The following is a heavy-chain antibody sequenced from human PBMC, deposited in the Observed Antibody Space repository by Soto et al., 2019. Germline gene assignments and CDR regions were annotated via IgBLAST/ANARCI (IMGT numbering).Heavy chain of an antibody. D-gene: IGHD2-15*01. Sequence: QVQLVQSGAEVKKPGASVKVSCKASGYTFTGYYMHWVRQARGQGLEWMGWINPNSGGTNYAQKFQGRVTMTRDTSISTAYMELSRLRSDDTAVYYCAREGSYCSGGSCYDTLDYWAQGTLVTVSS. CDR3: AREGSYCSGGSCYDTLDY. J-gene: IGHJ4*02. CDR2: INPNSGGT. CDR1: GYTFTGYY. V-gene: IGHV1-2*02.